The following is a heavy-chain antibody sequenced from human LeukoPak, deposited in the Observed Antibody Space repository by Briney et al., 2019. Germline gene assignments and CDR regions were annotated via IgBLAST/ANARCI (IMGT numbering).Heavy chain of an antibody. CDR3: AWGPRNDP. V-gene: IGHV1-8*01. D-gene: IGHD7-27*01. J-gene: IGHJ5*02. CDR1: GYPFTTYE. CDR2: VHPDTGYT. Sequence: ASVKVSCKTSGYPFTTYEINWVRQAAGQGLEWMGWVHPDTGYTDYAQKFQGRVTMTSDTSISTAYMDLSSLSSDDTAVYYCAWGPRNDPWGQGTLVTVSS.